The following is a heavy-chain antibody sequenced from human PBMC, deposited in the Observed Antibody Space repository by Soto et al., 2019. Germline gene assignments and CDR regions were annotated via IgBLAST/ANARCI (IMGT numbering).Heavy chain of an antibody. CDR2: FFTGGST. CDR1: GFNVSDNY. D-gene: IGHD6-19*01. V-gene: IGHV3-53*01. CDR3: VRERRGLGIGFDH. Sequence: EVLLVESGGGLIQPGGSLRLSCAAVGFNVSDNYMGWVRQAPGKGLEWVSSFFTGGSTDYADSVKGRFTISRDDSKNTVYLQTNSLRAEDTAVYFCVRERRGLGIGFDHWGQGTLVTVSS. J-gene: IGHJ4*02.